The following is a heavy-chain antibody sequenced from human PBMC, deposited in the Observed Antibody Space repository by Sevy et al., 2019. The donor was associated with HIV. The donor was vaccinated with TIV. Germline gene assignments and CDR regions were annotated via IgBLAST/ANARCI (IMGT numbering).Heavy chain of an antibody. J-gene: IGHJ6*02. CDR2: MRSKANTFAT. CDR1: GFTFSDAA. V-gene: IGHV3-73*01. D-gene: IGHD6-6*01. CDR3: TFSSDYYKYGWDV. Sequence: GGSLRLSCAASGFTFSDAAMHWVRQASGKGLEWLGRMRSKANTFATAYAAPAKGRFTISRDDSKNTAYLHMSSLRTEETAIYYCTFSSDYYKYGWDVGGQGTTVTVSS.